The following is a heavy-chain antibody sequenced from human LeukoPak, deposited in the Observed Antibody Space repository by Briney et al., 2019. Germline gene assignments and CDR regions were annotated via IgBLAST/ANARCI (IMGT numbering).Heavy chain of an antibody. CDR3: AKLARFAIFQI. CDR2: IIPIFGTV. CDR1: GGTFSSYA. D-gene: IGHD3-9*01. Sequence: ASVKVSCKASGGTFSSYAISWVRQAPGQGLEWMGGIIPIFGTVNYAQKFQGRVTITADESTSTAYMELSSLRSEDTAVYYCAKLARFAIFQIWGQGTMVTVSS. V-gene: IGHV1-69*13. J-gene: IGHJ3*02.